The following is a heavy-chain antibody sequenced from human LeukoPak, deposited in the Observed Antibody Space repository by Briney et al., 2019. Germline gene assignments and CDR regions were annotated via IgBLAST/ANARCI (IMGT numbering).Heavy chain of an antibody. V-gene: IGHV3-53*01. J-gene: IGHJ3*02. CDR3: ARDPASTRSERYAFDI. D-gene: IGHD1-1*01. CDR2: IYSGGST. Sequence: GGSLRLSCAASGFTVSSNYMSWVRQAPGKGLEWVSVIYSGGSTYYADSVKRRFTISRDSSKNTLYLQMNSLRAEDTAVYYCARDPASTRSERYAFDIWGQGTMVTVSS. CDR1: GFTVSSNY.